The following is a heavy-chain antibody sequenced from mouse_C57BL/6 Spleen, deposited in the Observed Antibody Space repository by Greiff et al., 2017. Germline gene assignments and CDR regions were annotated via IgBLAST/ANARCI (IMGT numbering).Heavy chain of an antibody. D-gene: IGHD1-1*01. Sequence: QVQLKQSGPGLVQPSQSLSITCTVSGFSLTSYGVHWVRQSPGKGLEWLGVIWIGGSTDYNAAFISRLSISKDNSKSQVFFKMNSLQADDTAIYYCASDYYGSSYDWYFDVWGTGTTVTVSS. J-gene: IGHJ1*03. CDR1: GFSLTSYG. V-gene: IGHV2-2*01. CDR3: ASDYYGSSYDWYFDV. CDR2: IWIGGST.